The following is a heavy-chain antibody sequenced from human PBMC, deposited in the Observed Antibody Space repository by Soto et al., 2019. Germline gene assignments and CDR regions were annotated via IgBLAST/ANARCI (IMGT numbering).Heavy chain of an antibody. J-gene: IGHJ4*02. CDR2: ISSDGGKA. V-gene: IGHV3-30-3*01. CDR3: ARDWAWNYDY. D-gene: IGHD1-7*01. CDR1: GFTVSYFG. Sequence: QVQLVESGGGVVQPGRSLRLSCAASGFTVSYFGLHWVRQAPGKGLEWVAFISSDGGKAYYADSMKGRFTISRDNSENTLDLQMNSLKPEDTAVYYCARDWAWNYDYWGQGTLVTVSS.